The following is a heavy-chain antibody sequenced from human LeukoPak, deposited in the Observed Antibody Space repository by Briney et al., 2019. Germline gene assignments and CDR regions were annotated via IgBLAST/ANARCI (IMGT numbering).Heavy chain of an antibody. J-gene: IGHJ3*02. CDR1: GGSISSGGYS. CDR2: IYHSGST. Sequence: SETLSLTCAVSGGSISSGGYSWSWIRQPPGKGLEWIGYIYHSGSTYYNPSLKSRVTISVDTSKNQFSLKLSSVTAADTAVYYCARGGTTLDIWGQGTMVTVSS. CDR3: ARGGTTLDI. D-gene: IGHD2-15*01. V-gene: IGHV4-30-2*01.